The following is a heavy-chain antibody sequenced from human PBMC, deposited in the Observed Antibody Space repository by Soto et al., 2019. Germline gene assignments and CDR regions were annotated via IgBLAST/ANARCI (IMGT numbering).Heavy chain of an antibody. Sequence: ASVKVSFKASGGTFSSYAISWVRQAPGQGLEWMGGMNPKSGNTGYAQKFQGRVTMTRXXXXXXAXMXLXSXXSEXTAVYYCARGWATEDYSGKGTLVTGSS. CDR3: ARGWATEDY. D-gene: IGHD4-4*01. V-gene: IGHV1-8*02. J-gene: IGHJ4*02. CDR1: GGTFSSYA. CDR2: MNPKSGNT.